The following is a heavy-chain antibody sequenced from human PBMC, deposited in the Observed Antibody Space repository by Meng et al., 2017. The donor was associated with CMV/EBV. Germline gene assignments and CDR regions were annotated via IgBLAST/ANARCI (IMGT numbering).Heavy chain of an antibody. CDR3: ARVVEMATNAYLDY. D-gene: IGHD5-24*01. V-gene: IGHV4-31*02. Sequence: SGGSISSGGYYWSWISQHPGKGLEWIGYIYYSGSTYYNPSLKSRVTISVDTSKNQFSLKLSSVTAADTAVYYCARVVEMATNAYLDYWGQGTLVTVSS. CDR1: GGSISSGGYY. J-gene: IGHJ4*02. CDR2: IYYSGST.